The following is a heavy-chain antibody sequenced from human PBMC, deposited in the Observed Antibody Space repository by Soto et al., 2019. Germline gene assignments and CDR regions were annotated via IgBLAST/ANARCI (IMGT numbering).Heavy chain of an antibody. V-gene: IGHV1-69*06. CDR1: GGTFSSYA. CDR3: AGDSPIVVVRYPYYYYCGIDV. J-gene: IGHJ6*02. CDR2: IIPIFGTA. D-gene: IGHD2-21*01. Sequence: SVKVSCKASGGTFSSYAISWVRQAPGQGLEWMGGIIPIFGTANYAQKFQGRVTITADKSTSTAYMELSSLRSEDTAVYYCAGDSPIVVVRYPYYYYCGIDVCGQGTTVTVFS.